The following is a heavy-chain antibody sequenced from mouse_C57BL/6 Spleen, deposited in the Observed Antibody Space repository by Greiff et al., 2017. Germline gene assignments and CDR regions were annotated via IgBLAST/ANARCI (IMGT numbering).Heavy chain of an antibody. V-gene: IGHV1-81*01. D-gene: IGHD2-2*01. Sequence: VQLQQSGAELARPGASVKLSCKASGYTFTSYGISWVKQRTGQGLEWIGEIYPRSGNTYYNEKFKGKATLTADKSSSTAYMELRSLTSEDSAVYFCAREGRSTMVTTGYYFDYWGQGTTLTVSS. CDR2: IYPRSGNT. J-gene: IGHJ2*01. CDR1: GYTFTSYG. CDR3: AREGRSTMVTTGYYFDY.